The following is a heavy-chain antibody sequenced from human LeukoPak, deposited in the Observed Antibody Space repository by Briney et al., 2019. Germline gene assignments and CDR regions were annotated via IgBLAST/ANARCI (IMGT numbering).Heavy chain of an antibody. CDR2: ISYDGSNK. D-gene: IGHD6-13*01. J-gene: IGHJ6*02. V-gene: IGHV3-30*18. Sequence: PGGSLRLSCAASGFTFSSYSMNWVRQAPGKGLEWVAVISYDGSNKYYADSVKGRFTISRDNSKNTLYLQMNSLRAEDTAVYYCAKEGPALGYSSSWYEGYYGMDVWGQGTTVTVSS. CDR1: GFTFSSYS. CDR3: AKEGPALGYSSSWYEGYYGMDV.